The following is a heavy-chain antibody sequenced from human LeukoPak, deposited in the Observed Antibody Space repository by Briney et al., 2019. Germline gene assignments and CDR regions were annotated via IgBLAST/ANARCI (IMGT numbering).Heavy chain of an antibody. CDR1: GGSFSGYY. D-gene: IGHD2-2*01. CDR2: INHSGST. V-gene: IGHV4-34*01. CDR3: ARGHIVVVPAAIKYYYMDV. J-gene: IGHJ6*03. Sequence: SETLSLTCAVYGGSFSGYYWSWIRQPPGKGLEWIREINHSGSTNYNPSLKSRVTISVDTSKNQFSLKLSSVTAADTAVYYCARGHIVVVPAAIKYYYMDVWGKGTTVTVSS.